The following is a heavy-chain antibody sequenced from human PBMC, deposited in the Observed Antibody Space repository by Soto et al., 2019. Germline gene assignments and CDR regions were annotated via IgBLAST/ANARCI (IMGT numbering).Heavy chain of an antibody. D-gene: IGHD5-18*01. Sequence: VQLVESGGGLVQPGGSLRLSCAASGFTFSSYWMSWVRQAPGKGLEWMAWINSYNDNTDFAQKFQGRVTLTTDTSTKTAYMELRSLRSEDTAVYYCARAIAGGYGHTVLDSWGQGTLVTVSS. CDR3: ARAIAGGYGHTVLDS. CDR2: INSYNDNT. V-gene: IGHV1-18*01. J-gene: IGHJ5*01. CDR1: GFTFSSYW.